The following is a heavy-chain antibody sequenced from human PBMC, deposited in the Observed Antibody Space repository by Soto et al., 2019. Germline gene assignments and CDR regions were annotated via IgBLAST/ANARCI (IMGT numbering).Heavy chain of an antibody. CDR3: ARMMGLAAAGTFVQSNDY. V-gene: IGHV3-33*01. CDR2: IWYDGSNK. Sequence: VQLVESGGGVVQPGRSLRLSCAASGFTFSSYGMHWVRQAPGKGLEWVAVIWYDGSNKYYADSVKGRFTISRDNTKNTLYLQMNSLRAEDTAVYYCARMMGLAAAGTFVQSNDYWGQGTLVTVSS. J-gene: IGHJ4*02. D-gene: IGHD6-13*01. CDR1: GFTFSSYG.